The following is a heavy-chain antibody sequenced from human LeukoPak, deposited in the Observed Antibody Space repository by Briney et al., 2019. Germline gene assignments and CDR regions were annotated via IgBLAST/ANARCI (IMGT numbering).Heavy chain of an antibody. V-gene: IGHV1-69*04. CDR1: GGTFSSYA. CDR3: ARVGSTIFGVVFAY. Sequence: SVKVSCKASGGTFSSYAISWVRQAPGQGLEWMGRIIPILGIANYAQKFQGRVTITADKSTSTAYMELSSLRSDDTAVYYCARVGSTIFGVVFAYWGQGTLVTVPS. D-gene: IGHD3-3*01. CDR2: IIPILGIA. J-gene: IGHJ4*02.